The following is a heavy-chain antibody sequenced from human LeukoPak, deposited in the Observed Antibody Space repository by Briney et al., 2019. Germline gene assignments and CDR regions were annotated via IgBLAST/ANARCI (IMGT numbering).Heavy chain of an antibody. CDR2: INWNGGST. CDR3: ARAPDSSSWYMSSYYYYYMDV. CDR1: GFTFDDYG. Sequence: GGSLRLSCAASGFTFDDYGMSWVRQAPGKGLEWVSGINWNGGSTGYAASVKGRFTISRDNAKNSLYLQMNSLRAEDMALYYCARAPDSSSWYMSSYYYYYMDVWGKGTTVTVSS. V-gene: IGHV3-20*04. D-gene: IGHD6-13*01. J-gene: IGHJ6*03.